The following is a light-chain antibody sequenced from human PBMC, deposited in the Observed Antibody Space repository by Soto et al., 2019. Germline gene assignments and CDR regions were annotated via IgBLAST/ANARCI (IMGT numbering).Light chain of an antibody. J-gene: IGKJ1*01. CDR2: GAS. CDR3: PQYGTSSRT. V-gene: IGKV3-20*01. CDR1: QSVSSSS. Sequence: EVGLTLSPGTLSLSPGERATLSRRASQSVSSSSLAWYQQRPGQAPRLLIYGASSRAAGTPVRFSGSGSGTDFTLTISRLEPEDFAVYYCPQYGTSSRTFGQGTKV.